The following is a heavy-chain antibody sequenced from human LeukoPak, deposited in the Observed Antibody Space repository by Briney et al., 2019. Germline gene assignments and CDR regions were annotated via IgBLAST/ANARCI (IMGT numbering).Heavy chain of an antibody. Sequence: SETLSLTCTVSGGSISSSSYSWGWFRQPPGKGLEWIGYIYYSGSTNYNPSLKSRVTISVDTSKNQFSLKLSSVTAADTAVYYCASQVVGVLMVSPGAFDIWGQGTMVIVSS. CDR3: ASQVVGVLMVSPGAFDI. D-gene: IGHD2-8*01. CDR1: GGSISSSSYS. J-gene: IGHJ3*02. V-gene: IGHV4-61*05. CDR2: IYYSGST.